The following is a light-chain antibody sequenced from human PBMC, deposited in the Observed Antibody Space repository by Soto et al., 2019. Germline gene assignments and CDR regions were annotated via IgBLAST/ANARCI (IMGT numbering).Light chain of an antibody. CDR3: QQYNNWPRT. CDR1: QSVSIL. CDR2: GAT. V-gene: IGKV3-15*01. Sequence: EIVMTQSPATLAVSPGERATLSSRASQSVSILLAWYQQNNGQAPRLLIHGATTRDTGIPARFSGSGSGTEFTLPLSRLQSEDFPVYYCQQYNNWPRTFGQGTKVDIK. J-gene: IGKJ1*01.